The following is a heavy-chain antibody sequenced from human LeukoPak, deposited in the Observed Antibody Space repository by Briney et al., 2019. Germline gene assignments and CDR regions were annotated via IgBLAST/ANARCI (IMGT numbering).Heavy chain of an antibody. V-gene: IGHV1-69*13. CDR1: GGTFSSYA. CDR3: ARYGDYEKGTSFDY. CDR2: IIPIFGTA. D-gene: IGHD4-17*01. J-gene: IGHJ4*02. Sequence: ASVKVSCKASGGTFSSYAISWVRQAPGQRLEWMGGIIPIFGTANYAQKFQGRVTITADESTSTAYMELSSLRSEDTAVYYCARYGDYEKGTSFDYWGQGTLVTVSS.